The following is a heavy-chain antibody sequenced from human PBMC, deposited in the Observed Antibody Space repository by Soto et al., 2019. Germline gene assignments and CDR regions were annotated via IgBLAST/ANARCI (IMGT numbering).Heavy chain of an antibody. D-gene: IGHD4-17*01. J-gene: IGHJ4*02. CDR2: ISSSSSTI. CDR3: ARDAGYGDYGY. CDR1: GFTFSSYS. Sequence: GGSLRLSCAASGFTFSSYSMNWVRQAPGKGLEWVSYISSSSSTIYYADSVKGRSTISRDNAKNSLYLQMNSLRAEDTAVYYCARDAGYGDYGYWGQGTLVTVSS. V-gene: IGHV3-48*01.